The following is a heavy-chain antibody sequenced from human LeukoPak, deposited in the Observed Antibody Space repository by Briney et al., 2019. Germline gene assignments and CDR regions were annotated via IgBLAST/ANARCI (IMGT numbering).Heavy chain of an antibody. Sequence: RTSETLSLTCTVSGRPISSSSYYWGWIRQPPGKGLEWIGSIYYSESTYYNPSLKSRVPISVDTSKNQFSLKLSSVTAADTAVYYCAKDSGSYRGDAFDIWGQGTMVTVSS. J-gene: IGHJ3*02. CDR3: AKDSGSYRGDAFDI. D-gene: IGHD1-26*01. CDR2: IYYSEST. V-gene: IGHV4-39*07. CDR1: GRPISSSSYY.